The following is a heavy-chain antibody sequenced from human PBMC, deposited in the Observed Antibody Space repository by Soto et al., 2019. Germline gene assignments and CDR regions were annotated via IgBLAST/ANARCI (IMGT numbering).Heavy chain of an antibody. J-gene: IGHJ4*02. CDR1: GYSFTSYW. CDR2: IYPGDSDT. V-gene: IGHV5-51*01. Sequence: GESLKISCKGSGYSFTSYWIGWVRQMPGKGLEWMGIIYPGDSDTRYSPSFQGQVTISADKSISTAYLQWSSLKASDTAMYYCARPPNPKYSSSWYYYWGQGTLVTVSS. CDR3: ARPPNPKYSSSWYYY. D-gene: IGHD6-13*01.